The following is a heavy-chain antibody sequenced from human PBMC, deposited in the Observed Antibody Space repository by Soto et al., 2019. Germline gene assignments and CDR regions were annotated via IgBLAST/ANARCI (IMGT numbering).Heavy chain of an antibody. CDR2: TRNKANRYTT. J-gene: IGHJ2*01. Sequence: EVQLVESGGGLVQPGGSLRLSCAASGFTFSDYYMDWVRQAPGKGLEWVGRTRNKANRYTTEYAASVRGRFTISRDDSKRSLYLQMNSLTTEDTAVYYCTRSSGSYRYFDLWGRGTLVTVSS. V-gene: IGHV3-72*01. CDR3: TRSSGSYRYFDL. CDR1: GFTFSDYY. D-gene: IGHD1-26*01.